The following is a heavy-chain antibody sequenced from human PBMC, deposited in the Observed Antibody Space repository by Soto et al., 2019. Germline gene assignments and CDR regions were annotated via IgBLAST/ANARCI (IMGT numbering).Heavy chain of an antibody. CDR3: ARDLRGTAWAYYFDY. D-gene: IGHD1-1*01. Sequence: GGSLRLSCAASGFTFSSYSMNWVRQAPGKGLEWVSYISSSSSTIYYADSVKGRFTISRDNAKNSLYLQMNSLRDEDTAVYYCARDLRGTAWAYYFDYWGQGTLVTVSS. J-gene: IGHJ4*02. CDR2: ISSSSSTI. CDR1: GFTFSSYS. V-gene: IGHV3-48*02.